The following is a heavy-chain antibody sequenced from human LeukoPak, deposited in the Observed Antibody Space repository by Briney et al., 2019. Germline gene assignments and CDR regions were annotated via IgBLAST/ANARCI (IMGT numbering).Heavy chain of an antibody. CDR3: ARGGVVVAATSFDY. V-gene: IGHV1-18*01. Sequence: GASVKVSCKASGYTFTSYGISLVRQAPGQGLEWMGWISAYNGNTNYAQKRQGRVTMTTDTPTSQAYMELRSLRSDDTAVYYCARGGVVVAATSFDYWGQGTLVTVSS. CDR2: ISAYNGNT. CDR1: GYTFTSYG. J-gene: IGHJ4*02. D-gene: IGHD2-15*01.